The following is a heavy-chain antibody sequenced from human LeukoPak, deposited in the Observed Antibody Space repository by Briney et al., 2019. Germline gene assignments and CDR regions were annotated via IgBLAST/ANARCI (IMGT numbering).Heavy chain of an antibody. CDR1: GGSISSYY. CDR2: IYYSGST. D-gene: IGHD3-22*01. CDR3: AREFYYDSSGFGH. Sequence: PSETLSLTCTVSGGSISSYYWSWIRQPPGKGLEWIGYIYYSGSTNYNPSLKSRVTISVDTSKNQFSLKLSSVTAADTAVYYCAREFYYDSSGFGHWGQGTLVTVSS. V-gene: IGHV4-59*01. J-gene: IGHJ5*02.